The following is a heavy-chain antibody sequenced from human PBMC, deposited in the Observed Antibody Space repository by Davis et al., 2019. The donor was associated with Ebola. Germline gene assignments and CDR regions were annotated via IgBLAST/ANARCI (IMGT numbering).Heavy chain of an antibody. J-gene: IGHJ6*02. D-gene: IGHD3-3*01. Sequence: GGSLRFSCAASGFTFSSYGMHWVRQAPGKGLDWVAVISYDGSNKYYADSVKGRFTISRDNSKNTLYLQMNSLRAEDTAVYYCAKGFYDFWSGYPWGQGTTVTVSS. CDR2: ISYDGSNK. V-gene: IGHV3-30*18. CDR3: AKGFYDFWSGYP. CDR1: GFTFSSYG.